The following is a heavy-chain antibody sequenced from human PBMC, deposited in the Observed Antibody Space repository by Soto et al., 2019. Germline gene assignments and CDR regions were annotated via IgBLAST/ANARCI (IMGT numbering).Heavy chain of an antibody. D-gene: IGHD5-12*01. Sequence: SVKVSCKASGVSFSNFGISWVRPAPVQGLEWMGGIVSVFGRQNYAQRFRGRLTITADESTSTGYMELISLRSDETAVYYCAREGSGYNFWGQGTQVTVS. CDR2: IVSVFGRQ. CDR3: AREGSGYNF. CDR1: GVSFSNFG. J-gene: IGHJ4*02. V-gene: IGHV1-69*13.